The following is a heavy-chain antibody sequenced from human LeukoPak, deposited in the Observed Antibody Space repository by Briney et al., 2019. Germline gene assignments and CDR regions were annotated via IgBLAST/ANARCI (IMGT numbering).Heavy chain of an antibody. Sequence: SETLSLTCTVSGGSISSSSYYWGWIRQPPGKGLEWIGSIYYSGSTYYNPSLKSRVTISVDTSKNQFSLKLSSVTAADTAVYYCARGRVPAANPANWGQGTLVTVSS. CDR1: GGSISSSSYY. CDR2: IYYSGST. J-gene: IGHJ4*02. D-gene: IGHD2-2*01. CDR3: ARGRVPAANPAN. V-gene: IGHV4-39*07.